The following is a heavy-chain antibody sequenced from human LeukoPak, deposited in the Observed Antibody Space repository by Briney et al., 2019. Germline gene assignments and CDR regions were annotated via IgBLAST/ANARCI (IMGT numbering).Heavy chain of an antibody. CDR2: INHSGST. J-gene: IGHJ5*02. Sequence: SETLSLTCAVYGGSFSGYYWSWIRQPPGKGLEWIGEINHSGSTNYNPSLKGRVTISVDTSKNQFSLKLSSVTAADTVVYYCARGGSGKIAVAGSSGGWFDPWGQGTLVTVSS. CDR1: GGSFSGYY. CDR3: ARGGSGKIAVAGSSGGWFDP. V-gene: IGHV4-34*01. D-gene: IGHD6-19*01.